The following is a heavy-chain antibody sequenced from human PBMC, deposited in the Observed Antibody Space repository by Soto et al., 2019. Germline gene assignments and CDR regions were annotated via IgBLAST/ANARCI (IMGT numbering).Heavy chain of an antibody. CDR3: ARSRWSPVGAFDI. CDR2: IYSGGTT. CDR1: GFTFSSYA. J-gene: IGHJ3*02. V-gene: IGHV3-53*01. D-gene: IGHD6-13*01. Sequence: GGSLRLSCAASGFTFSSYAMTWVRQAPGKGLEWVSLIYSGGTTYYADSVKGRFTISRDNSKNTLYLQMNSLTDEDTAVYYCARSRWSPVGAFDIWGQGTMVTVSS.